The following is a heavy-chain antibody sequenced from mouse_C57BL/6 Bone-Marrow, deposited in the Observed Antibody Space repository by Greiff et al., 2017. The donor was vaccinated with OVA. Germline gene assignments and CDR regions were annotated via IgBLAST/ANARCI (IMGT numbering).Heavy chain of an antibody. CDR1: GFTFSSYG. Sequence: EVQVVESGGDLVKPGGSLKLSWAASGFTFSSYGMSWVRQTPDKRLEWVATISSGGSYTYYPDSVKGRFTISRDNAKNTLYLQMSSLKSEDTAMYYCARRGYYGLFDYWGQGTTLTVSS. J-gene: IGHJ2*01. D-gene: IGHD1-1*01. CDR2: ISSGGSYT. V-gene: IGHV5-6*01. CDR3: ARRGYYGLFDY.